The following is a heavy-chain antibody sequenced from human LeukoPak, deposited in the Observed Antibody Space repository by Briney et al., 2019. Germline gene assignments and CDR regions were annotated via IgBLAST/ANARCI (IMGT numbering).Heavy chain of an antibody. Sequence: PGRSLRLSCAASAFTFSSYAMHWVRQAPGKGLEWVAIISSDGSNKYYADSVKGRFTISRDNSQNTLYLQMNSLRAEDTAVYYCAKDSYNWNDAGAFDIWGQGTMVTVSS. CDR1: AFTFSSYA. V-gene: IGHV3-30-3*01. CDR3: AKDSYNWNDAGAFDI. CDR2: ISSDGSNK. J-gene: IGHJ3*02. D-gene: IGHD1-1*01.